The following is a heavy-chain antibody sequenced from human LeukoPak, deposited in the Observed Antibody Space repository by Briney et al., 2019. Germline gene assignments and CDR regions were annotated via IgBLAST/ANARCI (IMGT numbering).Heavy chain of an antibody. Sequence: PGRALRLSCAASGFTFSSYGMHWVRQAPGKGLEWVALILYDGSKKYYADSVKGRFTISRDNSKNTLYLQMNSLRAEDTAVYYCARIGCSGGNCYGYYYYGMDVWGQGTTVTVSS. V-gene: IGHV3-30*03. D-gene: IGHD2-15*01. J-gene: IGHJ6*02. CDR1: GFTFSSYG. CDR3: ARIGCSGGNCYGYYYYGMDV. CDR2: ILYDGSKK.